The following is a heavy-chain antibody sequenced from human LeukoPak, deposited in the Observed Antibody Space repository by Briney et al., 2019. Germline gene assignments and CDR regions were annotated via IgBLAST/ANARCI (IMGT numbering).Heavy chain of an antibody. CDR2: ISSSSSYI. CDR1: GFTFSSYS. D-gene: IGHD2-8*01. V-gene: IGHV3-21*01. J-gene: IGHJ4*02. Sequence: KTGGSLRLSCAASGFTFSSYSMNWVRHAPGKGLEWVSSISSSSSYIYYADSVKGRFTISRDNAKNSLYLQMNSLRAEDTAVYYCARDQDGDYFDYWGQGTLVTVSS. CDR3: ARDQDGDYFDY.